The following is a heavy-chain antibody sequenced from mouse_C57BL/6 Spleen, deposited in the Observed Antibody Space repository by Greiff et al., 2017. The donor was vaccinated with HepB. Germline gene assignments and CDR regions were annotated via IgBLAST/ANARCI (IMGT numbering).Heavy chain of an antibody. CDR3: ARDRLDGAMDY. V-gene: IGHV5-4*01. CDR1: GFTFSSYA. CDR2: ISDGGSYT. D-gene: IGHD2-3*01. Sequence: EVQGVESGGGLVKPGGSLKLSCAASGFTFSSYAMSWVRQTPEKRLEWVATISDGGSYTYYPDNVKGRFTISRDNAKNNLYLQMSHLKSEDTAMYYCARDRLDGAMDYWGQGTSVTVSS. J-gene: IGHJ4*01.